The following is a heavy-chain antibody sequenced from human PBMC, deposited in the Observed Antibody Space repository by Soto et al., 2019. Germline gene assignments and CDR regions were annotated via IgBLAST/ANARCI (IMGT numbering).Heavy chain of an antibody. V-gene: IGHV3-7*03. J-gene: IGHJ4*02. CDR3: AKPRDISYRFYFDY. D-gene: IGHD5-12*01. CDR1: GFTFSSYW. Sequence: PGGSLRLSCAASGFTFSSYWMSWVRQAPGKGLEWVANIKQDGSEKYYVDSVKGRFTISRDNAKNSLYLQMNSLRAEDTAIYYCAKPRDISYRFYFDYWGQGTLVTVSS. CDR2: IKQDGSEK.